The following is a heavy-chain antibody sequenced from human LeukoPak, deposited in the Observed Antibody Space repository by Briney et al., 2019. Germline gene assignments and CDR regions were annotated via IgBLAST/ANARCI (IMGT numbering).Heavy chain of an antibody. V-gene: IGHV1-8*01. CDR3: ARVLQWLAGDYYYGMDV. CDR2: MNPNSGNT. CDR1: GYTFTSYD. Sequence: ASVKVSCKASGYTFTSYDINWVRQATGQGLEWMGWMNPNSGNTGYAQKFQGRVTMTRNTSISTAYMELSSLRSEDTAVYYCARVLQWLAGDYYYGMDVWGQGTTVTVSS. D-gene: IGHD6-19*01. J-gene: IGHJ6*02.